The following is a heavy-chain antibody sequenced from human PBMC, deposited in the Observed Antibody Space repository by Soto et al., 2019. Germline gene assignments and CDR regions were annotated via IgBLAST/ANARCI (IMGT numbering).Heavy chain of an antibody. V-gene: IGHV1-69*12. CDR1: GGTFSSYA. Sequence: QVQLVQSGAEVKKPGSSVKVSCKASGGTFSSYAISWVRQAPGQGLEWMGGIIPIFGTANYAQKFQGRVTITAXXXXSTAXXXXXXXXXXDTAVYYCARLSSYYGMDFWGQGTTVTVSS. CDR3: ARLSSYYGMDF. J-gene: IGHJ6*02. CDR2: IIPIFGTA.